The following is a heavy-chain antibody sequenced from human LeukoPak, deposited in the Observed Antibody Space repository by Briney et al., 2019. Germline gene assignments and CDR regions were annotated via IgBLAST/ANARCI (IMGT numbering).Heavy chain of an antibody. V-gene: IGHV3-74*01. J-gene: IGHJ4*02. CDR1: GLTFRSYW. Sequence: PGVSLRLSCAISGLTFRSYWKHWVRHAPGKALVWVSRNNSDGSGTSHADSVKGRFTISRDNAKNTLYLQMNSLRAEDTAVYYCARDLAAMVTFWETTFDYWGQGTLVTVSS. D-gene: IGHD5-18*01. CDR2: NNSDGSGT. CDR3: ARDLAAMVTFWETTFDY.